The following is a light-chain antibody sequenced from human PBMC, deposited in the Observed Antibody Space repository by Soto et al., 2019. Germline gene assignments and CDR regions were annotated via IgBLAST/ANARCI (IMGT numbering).Light chain of an antibody. J-gene: IGKJ1*01. CDR1: QSVSSG. Sequence: DIQMTQAPSTLSASVGDRVTITCRASQSVSSGLAWDQQKPGKAPKLLIYKASDIESGVPTRFSGRGSAKELTCTLLSRQPDEFAKYYCQRHNNSSRKFDQGTKVEIK. CDR2: KAS. CDR3: QRHNNSSRK. V-gene: IGKV1-5*03.